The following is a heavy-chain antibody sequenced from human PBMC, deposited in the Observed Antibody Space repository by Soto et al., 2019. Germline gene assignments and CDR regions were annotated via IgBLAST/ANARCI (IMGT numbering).Heavy chain of an antibody. CDR1: GFTFINYA. Sequence: EVQLLESGGGLVQPGGSLRLSCAGSGFTFINYAMNWVRQAPGKGLEWVSSISGGGDATFFADSVRGRFTISRDNSKNTVTLQMNSLGVDDTAVYYCARKILGSTSRPNYWYFDLWGGAPWSLSPQ. J-gene: IGHJ2*01. CDR2: ISGGGDAT. CDR3: ARKILGSTSRPNYWYFDL. D-gene: IGHD2-2*01. V-gene: IGHV3-23*01.